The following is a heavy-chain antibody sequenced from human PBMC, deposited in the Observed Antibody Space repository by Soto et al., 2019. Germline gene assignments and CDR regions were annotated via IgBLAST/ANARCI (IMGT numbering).Heavy chain of an antibody. Sequence: EVQLVESGGGLVQPGGSLRLSCAASGFSFSDYWMHWVRQAPGKGLVWVSCIDTDGSTTTYADSVKGRFTISRDNVKKTPYLQMESLGVEDTALYYCSRGGGFSGNYLGGQGTLVTVSS. V-gene: IGHV3-74*01. J-gene: IGHJ4*02. D-gene: IGHD5-12*01. CDR2: IDTDGSTT. CDR3: SRGGGFSGNYL. CDR1: GFSFSDYW.